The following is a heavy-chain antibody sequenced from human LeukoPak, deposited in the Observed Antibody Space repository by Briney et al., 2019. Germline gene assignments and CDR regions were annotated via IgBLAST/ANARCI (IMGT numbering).Heavy chain of an antibody. J-gene: IGHJ4*02. V-gene: IGHV3-48*04. CDR3: ARDGVFRSSAPDY. D-gene: IGHD6-6*01. CDR1: GFTVSSYT. CDR2: ISSGNSNI. Sequence: GGSLRLSCAASGFTVSSYTMNWVRQAPGKGLEWVSYISSGNSNIYYADSVKGRFTISRDNAKNSLYLQMNSLRAEDTAVYYCARDGVFRSSAPDYWGQGTLVTVSS.